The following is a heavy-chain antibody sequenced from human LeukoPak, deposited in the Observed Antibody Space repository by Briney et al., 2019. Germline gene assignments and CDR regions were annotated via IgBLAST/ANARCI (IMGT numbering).Heavy chain of an antibody. Sequence: GSSVKVSCKASGGTFSNYAISWVRQAPGQGLEWMGGIIPISGTANYAQKFRGRVTITADKSTRTAYMELSSLRSEDTAVYYCAYSGSYRGRWFDLWGQETLVTVSS. CDR2: IIPISGTA. J-gene: IGHJ5*02. CDR3: AYSGSYRGRWFDL. CDR1: GGTFSNYA. D-gene: IGHD1-26*01. V-gene: IGHV1-69*06.